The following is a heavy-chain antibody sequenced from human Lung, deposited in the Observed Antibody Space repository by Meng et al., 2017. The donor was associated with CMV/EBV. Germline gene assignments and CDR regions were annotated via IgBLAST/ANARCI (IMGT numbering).Heavy chain of an antibody. J-gene: IGHJ6*02. D-gene: IGHD3-3*01. CDR3: ARGQGSTFGTGEGMDV. CDR2: INASGGNT. CDR1: GYTFTYYY. V-gene: IGHV1-46*01. Sequence: ASXXVSXKASGYTFTYYYIHWVRQGPGQGLEWMGIINASGGNTNYAQKFQGRVTMTRDTSKSTVYIELSSLRSEDTALYYWARGQGSTFGTGEGMDVWGQGTTVTVSS.